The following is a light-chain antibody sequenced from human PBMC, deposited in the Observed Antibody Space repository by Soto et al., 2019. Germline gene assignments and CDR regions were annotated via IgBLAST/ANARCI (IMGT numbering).Light chain of an antibody. Sequence: ENVLTQSPDTLSLSPGERATLSCRASQTIASNYFAWYQQKPGQAPRLLMYDATNRATVIPDRFSGSGSGTDFTLTISRLEPEDFAVDYCQQYVSLPWTFGQGTKVEIK. J-gene: IGKJ1*01. CDR1: QTIASNY. CDR2: DAT. CDR3: QQYVSLPWT. V-gene: IGKV3-20*01.